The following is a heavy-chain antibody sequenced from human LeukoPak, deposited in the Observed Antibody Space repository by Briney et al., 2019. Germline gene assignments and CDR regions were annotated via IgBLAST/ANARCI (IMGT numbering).Heavy chain of an antibody. Sequence: GGSLRLSCAASGFTFSSYSMNWVSQAPGKGLEWVSYISSSSSTIYYADSVKGRFTISRDNAKNSLYLQMNSLRAEDTAVYYCARDIRGLSSSDAFDIWGQGTMVTVSS. J-gene: IGHJ3*02. V-gene: IGHV3-48*01. CDR1: GFTFSSYS. CDR3: ARDIRGLSSSDAFDI. D-gene: IGHD2-2*01. CDR2: ISSSSSTI.